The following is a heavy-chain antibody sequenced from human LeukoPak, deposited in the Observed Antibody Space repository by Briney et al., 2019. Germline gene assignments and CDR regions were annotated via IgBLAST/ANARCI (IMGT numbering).Heavy chain of an antibody. Sequence: SETLSLTCALYGGSFSGYYWSWIRQPPGKGLEWIGEINHSGSTNYSPSLKSRVTISLDTSKNQFSLKLSSVTAADTAVYYCARGSRLTRTFDIWGQGTMVTVSS. CDR2: INHSGST. J-gene: IGHJ3*02. V-gene: IGHV4-34*01. CDR1: GGSFSGYY. D-gene: IGHD3-9*01. CDR3: ARGSRLTRTFDI.